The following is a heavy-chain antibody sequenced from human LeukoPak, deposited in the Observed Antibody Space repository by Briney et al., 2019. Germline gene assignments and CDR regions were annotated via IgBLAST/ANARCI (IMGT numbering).Heavy chain of an antibody. Sequence: SETLSLTCTGSGGSISSYYWSWIRQPAGKGLEWIGRIYTSGSTDYNPSLKSRVTMSVDTSKNQFSLKLSSVTAADTAVYYCARVAGWYSSGWYFDYWGQGALVTVSS. CDR2: IYTSGST. J-gene: IGHJ4*02. V-gene: IGHV4-4*07. CDR1: GGSISSYY. CDR3: ARVAGWYSSGWYFDY. D-gene: IGHD5-18*01.